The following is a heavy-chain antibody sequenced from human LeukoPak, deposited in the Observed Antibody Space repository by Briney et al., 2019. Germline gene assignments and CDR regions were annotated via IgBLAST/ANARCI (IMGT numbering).Heavy chain of an antibody. Sequence: ASVRVSCKASGYTFTGYYMHWVRQAPGQGLEWMGWINPNSGGTNYAKKFQGRVTMTRGTFISTASLELRRLRSEDKAVYYCSRGSAALDYWGQGTLVTVSS. CDR1: GYTFTGYY. V-gene: IGHV1-2*02. CDR3: SRGSAALDY. J-gene: IGHJ4*02. CDR2: INPNSGGT. D-gene: IGHD6-25*01.